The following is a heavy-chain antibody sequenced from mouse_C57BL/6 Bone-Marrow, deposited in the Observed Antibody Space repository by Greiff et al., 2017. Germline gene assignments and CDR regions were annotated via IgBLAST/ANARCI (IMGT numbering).Heavy chain of an antibody. CDR2: ILPGSGST. CDR3: SILYYDYDREYYFDY. J-gene: IGHJ2*01. V-gene: IGHV1-9*01. Sequence: VQLQQSGAELMKPGASVKLSCKATGYTFTGYWIEWVKQRPGHGLEWIGEILPGSGSTNYNEKFKGKATFTADTSSNTAYMQLSSLTTEDSAIYDWSILYYDYDREYYFDYWGQGTTLTVSA. CDR1: GYTFTGYW. D-gene: IGHD2-4*01.